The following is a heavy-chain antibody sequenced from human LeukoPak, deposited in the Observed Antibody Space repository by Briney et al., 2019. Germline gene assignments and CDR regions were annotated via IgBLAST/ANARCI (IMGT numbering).Heavy chain of an antibody. CDR1: GFTFSSYA. D-gene: IGHD3-3*01. V-gene: IGHV3-30-3*01. CDR3: ARGPSPQYDFWSGYLDY. Sequence: GRSLRLSCAASGFTFSSYAMHWVRQAPGKGLEWVAVISYDGSNKYYADSVKGRFTISRDNSKNTLYLQMNSLRAEDTAVYYCARGPSPQYDFWSGYLDYWGQGTLVTVSS. J-gene: IGHJ4*02. CDR2: ISYDGSNK.